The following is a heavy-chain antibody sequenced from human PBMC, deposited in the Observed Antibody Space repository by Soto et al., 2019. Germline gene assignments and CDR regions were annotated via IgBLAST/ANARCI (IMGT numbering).Heavy chain of an antibody. V-gene: IGHV1-69*01. CDR1: GGTFTSYA. CDR3: ARESSSPTYYFYGRDV. Sequence: QVQLVQSGGEVRKPGSSVKVSCRASGGTFTSYAVSWVRQAPGQGLEWMGVIIPLLNTPKYAPKFQDRVTIAAGACAALAYMELSSLRSEDTAVYCCARESSSPTYYFYGRDVWGQGTAVSVSS. CDR2: IIPLLNTP. J-gene: IGHJ6*02. D-gene: IGHD6-6*01.